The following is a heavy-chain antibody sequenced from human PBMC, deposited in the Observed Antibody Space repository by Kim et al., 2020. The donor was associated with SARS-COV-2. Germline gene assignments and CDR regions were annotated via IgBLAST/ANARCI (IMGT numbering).Heavy chain of an antibody. V-gene: IGHV3-11*01. D-gene: IGHD3-22*01. CDR2: ITGSGSAI. Sequence: GGSLRLSCAASGFNFSVYYMSWIRQAPGKGLEWISHITGSGSAIYADSVRGQFTISRDNAKNSLYLQMNSLRAEDTAVYYCASYYYYYFDYWGQGTLVSVSS. CDR3: ASYYYYYFDY. J-gene: IGHJ4*02. CDR1: GFNFSVYY.